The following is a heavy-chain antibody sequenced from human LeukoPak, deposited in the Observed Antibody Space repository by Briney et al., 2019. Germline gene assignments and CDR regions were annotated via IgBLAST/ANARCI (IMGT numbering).Heavy chain of an antibody. CDR1: GFTFSDAW. Sequence: GGSLRLSCAASGFTFSDAWMSWVRQAPGKGLEWVGRIKSKTDGGTTDYAAPVKGRFTISRDDSKNTLYLQMNSLKTEDTAVYYCAKLWFGELLIVDYWGQGTLVTVSS. J-gene: IGHJ4*02. V-gene: IGHV3-15*01. D-gene: IGHD3-10*01. CDR3: AKLWFGELLIVDY. CDR2: IKSKTDGGTT.